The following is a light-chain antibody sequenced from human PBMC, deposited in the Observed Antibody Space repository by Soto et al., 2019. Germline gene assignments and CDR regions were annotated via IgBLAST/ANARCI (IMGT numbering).Light chain of an antibody. CDR1: QSVSSSY. Sequence: EIVLTHSPGTLSLSPGERATLSCRASQSVSSSYLAWYQQKPGQAPRLLIYGASSRATGIPDRFSGSGSGTDFALTISRLEPEDFAVYYCQQYGSSPRTFGQGTNVDI. CDR3: QQYGSSPRT. J-gene: IGKJ1*01. V-gene: IGKV3-20*01. CDR2: GAS.